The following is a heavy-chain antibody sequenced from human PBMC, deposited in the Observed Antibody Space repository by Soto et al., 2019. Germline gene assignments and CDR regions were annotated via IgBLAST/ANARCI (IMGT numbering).Heavy chain of an antibody. CDR1: GFTFSDYY. Sequence: PGGSLRLSCAASGFTFSDYYMSWIRQAPGKGLEWVSYISSSGSTIYYADSVKGRFTISRDNAKNSLYLQMNSLRAEDTAVYYCAREHPDIVVVPAAIMNYWGQGTLVTVSS. D-gene: IGHD2-2*01. V-gene: IGHV3-11*01. CDR3: AREHPDIVVVPAAIMNY. CDR2: ISSSGSTI. J-gene: IGHJ4*02.